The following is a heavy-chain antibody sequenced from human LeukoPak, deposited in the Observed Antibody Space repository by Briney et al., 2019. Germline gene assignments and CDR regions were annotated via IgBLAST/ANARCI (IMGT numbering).Heavy chain of an antibody. D-gene: IGHD3-10*01. V-gene: IGHV4-34*01. CDR3: ARGQLLWFGKYYYYYGMDV. CDR1: GGSFSGYY. CDR2: INHSGST. Sequence: PSETLSLTCAVYGGSFSGYYWSWIRQPPGKGLEWIGEINHSGSTNYNPSLKSRVTISVDTSKNQFSLKLSSVTAADTAVYYCARGQLLWFGKYYYYYGMDVWGQGTTVTVSS. J-gene: IGHJ6*02.